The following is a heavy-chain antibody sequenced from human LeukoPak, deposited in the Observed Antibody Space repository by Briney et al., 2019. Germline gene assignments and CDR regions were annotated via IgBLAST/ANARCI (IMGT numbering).Heavy chain of an antibody. CDR2: IYFSGST. CDR1: GVSITSFY. V-gene: IGHV4-59*08. D-gene: IGHD2-15*01. J-gene: IGHJ4*02. CDR3: ASTGYCIGGSCYSNYFDH. Sequence: SETLSLTCTVSGVSITSFYWSWIRQPPGKGLEWIGYIYFSGSTNYNPSLKSRVTVSLDTTKNQVSLKLSSVSAADTAVYHCASTGYCIGGSCYSNYFDHWGQGTLVTVSS.